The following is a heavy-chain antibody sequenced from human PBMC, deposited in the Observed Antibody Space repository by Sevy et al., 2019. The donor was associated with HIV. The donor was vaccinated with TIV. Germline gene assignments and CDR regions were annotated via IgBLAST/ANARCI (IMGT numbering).Heavy chain of an antibody. J-gene: IGHJ6*02. CDR1: GFTFSSYS. Sequence: GGSLRLSCAASGFTFSSYSMNWVRQAPGKGLEWVSSISSSSSYIYYADSVKGRFTISRDNAKNSLYLQMNGLRAEDTAVYYCARNLYCSGGSCRKNYYGMDVWGQGTTVTVSS. V-gene: IGHV3-21*01. CDR2: ISSSSSYI. D-gene: IGHD2-15*01. CDR3: ARNLYCSGGSCRKNYYGMDV.